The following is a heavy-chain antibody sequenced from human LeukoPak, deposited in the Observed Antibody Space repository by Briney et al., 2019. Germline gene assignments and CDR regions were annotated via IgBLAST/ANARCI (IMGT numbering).Heavy chain of an antibody. J-gene: IGHJ4*02. V-gene: IGHV3-15*01. CDR1: GFTFSNAW. CDR2: IKSKTDGGTT. D-gene: IGHD1-1*01. Sequence: GGSLRLSCAASGFTFSNAWMSWVRQASGKGLEWVGRIKSKTDGGTTDYAAPVKGRFTISRDDSKNTLYLQMNSLKTEDTAVYYCTTGTTSLLYYFDYWGQGTLVTVSS. CDR3: TTGTTSLLYYFDY.